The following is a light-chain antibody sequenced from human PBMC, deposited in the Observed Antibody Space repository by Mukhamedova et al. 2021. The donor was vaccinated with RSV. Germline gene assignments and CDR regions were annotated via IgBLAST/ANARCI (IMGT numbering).Light chain of an antibody. CDR2: TAS. CDR3: QQGYSVPWT. V-gene: IGKV1-39*01. Sequence: GDRVTITCRASQSISSYLNWYQQKPGKAPELLIFTASSLQGGVPSRFSGSGSGTDFTLIISSLQPEDFATYHCQQGYSVPWTFGQG. CDR1: QSISSY. J-gene: IGKJ1*01.